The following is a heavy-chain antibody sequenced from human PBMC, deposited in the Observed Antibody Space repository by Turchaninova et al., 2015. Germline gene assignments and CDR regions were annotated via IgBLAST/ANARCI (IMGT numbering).Heavy chain of an antibody. CDR1: GGSISSGGYS. D-gene: IGHD3-10*01. Sequence: QLQLQESGSGLVKPSQTLSLTCAVSGGSISSGGYSWSWIRQPPGKGLEWIGYVYQRGRPYFNTSLKHRVNRSVDRSKNQFSLKLSSVTAADTAVYYCARGFRGAFDIWGQGTMVTVSS. J-gene: IGHJ3*02. V-gene: IGHV4-30-2*01. CDR3: ARGFRGAFDI. CDR2: VYQRGRP.